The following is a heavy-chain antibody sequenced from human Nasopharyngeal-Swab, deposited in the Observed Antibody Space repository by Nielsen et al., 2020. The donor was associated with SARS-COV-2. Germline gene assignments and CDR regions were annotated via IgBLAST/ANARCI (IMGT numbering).Heavy chain of an antibody. Sequence: ASVKVSCKASGYTFTSYGIGWVRQAPGQGLEWMGWISAYNGNTNYAQKLQGRVTMTTDTSTSTAYMELRSLRSDDTAVYYCARFVTTSYYYYGMDVWGQGTTVTVSS. CDR2: ISAYNGNT. D-gene: IGHD3-22*01. CDR3: ARFVTTSYYYYGMDV. V-gene: IGHV1-18*01. J-gene: IGHJ6*02. CDR1: GYTFTSYG.